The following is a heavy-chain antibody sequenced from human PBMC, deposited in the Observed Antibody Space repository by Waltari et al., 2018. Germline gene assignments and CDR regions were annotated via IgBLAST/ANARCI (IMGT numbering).Heavy chain of an antibody. Sequence: QVQLVQSGAEVKKPGASVKVSCKASGYTFTSYGISWVRQAPGQGLEWMGWISAYNGNTNYEQKLQGRVTMTTDTSTSTAYTELRSLRSDDTAVYYCARDPVHWFGETHNNWFDPWGQGTLVTVSS. V-gene: IGHV1-18*01. J-gene: IGHJ5*02. CDR2: ISAYNGNT. D-gene: IGHD3-10*01. CDR3: ARDPVHWFGETHNNWFDP. CDR1: GYTFTSYG.